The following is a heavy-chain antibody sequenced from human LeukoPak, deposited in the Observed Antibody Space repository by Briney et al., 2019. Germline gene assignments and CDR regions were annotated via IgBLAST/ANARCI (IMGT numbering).Heavy chain of an antibody. J-gene: IGHJ4*02. CDR3: ARDKSVGAPGIFDY. D-gene: IGHD1-26*01. CDR1: GFSFSTYS. V-gene: IGHV3-23*01. Sequence: PGGSLRLSCAASGFSFSTYSMSWVRQAPGKGLEWVSVISDTGATTFYADSVKGRFTISRDNAKNSLYLQMNSLRAEDTAVYYCARDKSVGAPGIFDYWGQGTLVTVSS. CDR2: ISDTGATT.